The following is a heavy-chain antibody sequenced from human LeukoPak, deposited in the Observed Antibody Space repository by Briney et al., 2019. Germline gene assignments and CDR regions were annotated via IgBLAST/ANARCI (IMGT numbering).Heavy chain of an antibody. CDR1: GGTFSSYA. V-gene: IGHV1-69*05. J-gene: IGHJ4*02. CDR3: ARGFHYDSSGYYYFY. Sequence: ASVKVSCKASGGTFSSYAISWVRQAPGQGLEWMGGIIPLFGTANYAQKFQGRLTITTDESTSTAYMELSSLRSGDTAVYYCARGFHYDSSGYYYFYWGQGTLVTVSS. D-gene: IGHD3-22*01. CDR2: IIPLFGTA.